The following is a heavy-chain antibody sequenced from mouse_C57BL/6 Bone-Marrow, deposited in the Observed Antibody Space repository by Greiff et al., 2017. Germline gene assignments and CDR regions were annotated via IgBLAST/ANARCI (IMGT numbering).Heavy chain of an antibody. V-gene: IGHV1-53*01. CDR2: INPSNGGT. Sequence: QVQLQQPGTELVQPGASVKLSCKASGYTFTSYWMHWVKQRPGQGLEWIGNINPSNGGTNYNEMFKGKATLTVDKSSSTAYMQLSSLTSEDSAVDYCARRTGTRYYAMDYWGQGTSVTVSS. J-gene: IGHJ4*01. D-gene: IGHD4-1*01. CDR3: ARRTGTRYYAMDY. CDR1: GYTFTSYW.